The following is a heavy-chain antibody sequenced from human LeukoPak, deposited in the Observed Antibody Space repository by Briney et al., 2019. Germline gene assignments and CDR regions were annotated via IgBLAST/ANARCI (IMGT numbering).Heavy chain of an antibody. CDR3: ARDQDWAFDY. CDR2: ISTFYNNI. V-gene: IGHV3-48*02. D-gene: IGHD3-9*01. Sequence: PGGSLRLSCAASGFTFRIYSMNWVREAPGKGLEWVSYISTFYNNIYYADSVKGRFTISTDNAKNSLYLHMNSLRDEDTAVYYCARDQDWAFDYWGQGTLVTVSS. J-gene: IGHJ4*02. CDR1: GFTFRIYS.